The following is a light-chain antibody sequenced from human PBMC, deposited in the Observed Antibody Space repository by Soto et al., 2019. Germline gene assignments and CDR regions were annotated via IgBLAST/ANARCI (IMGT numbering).Light chain of an antibody. V-gene: IGLV1-47*01. CDR1: SSNIGSNY. CDR3: AAWDDSLSGRV. J-gene: IGLJ3*02. CDR2: RSN. Sequence: QAVVTQPPSASGTPGQRVTVSCSGSSSNIGSNYVYWYQQLPGAAPKVLIYRSNERPSGVPDRFSGSKSGTSASLAISGLRSEDEADYYCAAWDDSLSGRVFGGGTKLTVL.